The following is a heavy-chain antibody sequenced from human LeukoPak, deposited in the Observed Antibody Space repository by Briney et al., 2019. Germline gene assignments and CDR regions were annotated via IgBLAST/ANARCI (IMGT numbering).Heavy chain of an antibody. Sequence: ASVKVSCKASAYTFTSYDISWVRQAPGQGLEWMGWISAYNGNTNYAQKLHGRVTMTTDTSTSTAYMELRSLRSDDTAVYYCARFRYGINSFDYWGQGTLVTVSS. D-gene: IGHD4-23*01. J-gene: IGHJ4*02. CDR2: ISAYNGNT. V-gene: IGHV1-18*01. CDR3: ARFRYGINSFDY. CDR1: AYTFTSYD.